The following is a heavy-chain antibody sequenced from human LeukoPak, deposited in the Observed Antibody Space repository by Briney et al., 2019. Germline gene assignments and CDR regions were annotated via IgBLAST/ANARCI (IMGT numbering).Heavy chain of an antibody. J-gene: IGHJ4*02. V-gene: IGHV3-30*04. D-gene: IGHD3-9*01. CDR2: ISYDGSNK. CDR1: GFTFRSYA. Sequence: GGSLRLSCAASGFTFRSYAMHWVRQAPGKGLEWVAVISYDGSNKYYADSVKGRFTISRDNSKNTLYLQMNSLRAEDTAVYYCARDLEGILTGIDYWGQGTLVTVSS. CDR3: ARDLEGILTGIDY.